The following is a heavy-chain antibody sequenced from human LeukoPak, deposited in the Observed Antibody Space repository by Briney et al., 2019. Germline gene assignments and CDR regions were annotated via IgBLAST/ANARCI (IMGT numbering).Heavy chain of an antibody. V-gene: IGHV3-9*01. CDR2: ISWNSGSI. D-gene: IGHD6-25*01. CDR3: AKDFRAAPREGYFDY. CDR1: GFTFSSHV. Sequence: GGSLRLSCAASGFTFSSHVVSWVRQAPGKGLEWVSGISWNSGSIGYADSVKGRFTISRDNAKNSLYLQMNSLRAEDTALYYCAKDFRAAPREGYFDYWGQGTLVTVSS. J-gene: IGHJ4*02.